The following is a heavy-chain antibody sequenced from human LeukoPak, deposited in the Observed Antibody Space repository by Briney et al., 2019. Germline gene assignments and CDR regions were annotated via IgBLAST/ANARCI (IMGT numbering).Heavy chain of an antibody. J-gene: IGHJ4*02. CDR1: WFRFTSYW. Sequence: GESLQISFEGSWFRFTSYWIGWVRPGPGKGGEWRGLIYPGESDTRYSPSFQGQVTISADKSISTAYLQWSSLKASDTAMYYCARHRKAAGDFDYWGQGTLVTVSS. D-gene: IGHD6-25*01. CDR3: ARHRKAAGDFDY. CDR2: IYPGESDT. V-gene: IGHV5-51*01.